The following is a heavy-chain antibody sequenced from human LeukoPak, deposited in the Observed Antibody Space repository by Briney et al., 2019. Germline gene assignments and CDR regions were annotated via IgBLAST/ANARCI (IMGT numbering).Heavy chain of an antibody. V-gene: IGHV4-39*07. CDR3: ARVRFTGATIRGYFDY. CDR1: GGSISSSSYY. Sequence: PSETLSLTCTVSGGSISSSSYYWGWIRQPPGKGLEWIGTIYYSGSPYYNPSLKSRVTISVDTSKNQFSLKLSSVTAADTAVYYCARVRFTGATIRGYFDYWGQGTLVTVSS. J-gene: IGHJ4*02. CDR2: IYYSGSP. D-gene: IGHD1-26*01.